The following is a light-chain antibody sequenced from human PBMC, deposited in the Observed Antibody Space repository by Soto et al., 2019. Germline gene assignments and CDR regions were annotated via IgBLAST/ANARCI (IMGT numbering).Light chain of an antibody. J-gene: IGKJ2*01. CDR3: QHSYSIPFT. V-gene: IGKV1-39*01. CDR1: QNIYRD. Sequence: DIQGTQCQSSLSSSLVDRVTFTCRASQNIYRDLNWYKQKPGTSPKLLIYTASNLQRGVPSKFSGSGSGTYFTLTISSLQPEDFATYYCQHSYSIPFTFGQGTKVE. CDR2: TAS.